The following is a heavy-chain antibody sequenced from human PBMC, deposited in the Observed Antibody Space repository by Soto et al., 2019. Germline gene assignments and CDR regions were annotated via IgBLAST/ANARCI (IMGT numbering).Heavy chain of an antibody. CDR3: ARSLLTSSWYAGS. J-gene: IGHJ5*02. D-gene: IGHD6-13*01. Sequence: SETLSLTCVVSVYSISSGYYWGCIRQPPGKGLEWIGSIYHSGTTYYNPSLKSRVTISLDTSRNQFSLKLTSVTAADTAVYYCARSLLTSSWYAGSWGQGTLVTVSS. CDR1: VYSISSGYY. CDR2: IYHSGTT. V-gene: IGHV4-38-2*01.